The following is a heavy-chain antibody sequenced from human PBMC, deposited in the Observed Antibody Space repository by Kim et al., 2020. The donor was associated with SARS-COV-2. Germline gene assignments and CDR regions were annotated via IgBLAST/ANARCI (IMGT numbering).Heavy chain of an antibody. CDR3: ARSLSEGIAVAGHYFDY. D-gene: IGHD6-19*01. CDR1: GGTFSSYA. CDR2: IIPIFGTA. J-gene: IGHJ4*02. V-gene: IGHV1-69*13. Sequence: SSVKVSCKASGGTFSSYAISWVRQAPGQGLEWMGGIIPIFGTANYAQKFQGRVTITADESTSTAYMELSSLRSEDTAVYYCARSLSEGIAVAGHYFDYWGQGTLVTVSS.